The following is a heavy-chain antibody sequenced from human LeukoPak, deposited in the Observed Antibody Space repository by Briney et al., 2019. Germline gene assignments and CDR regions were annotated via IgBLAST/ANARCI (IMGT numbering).Heavy chain of an antibody. CDR1: GYSFTSYW. V-gene: IGHV5-51*01. D-gene: IGHD1-7*01. CDR3: ARSRDWNYDL. Sequence: GESLKISCKGSGYSFTSYWIGWGRQMPGKGLEWVGIIYPGDSDTRYSPSFQGQVNISADKSINTAYLQWNSLKASDTAIYYCARSRDWNYDLWGQGTLVSVSS. J-gene: IGHJ4*02. CDR2: IYPGDSDT.